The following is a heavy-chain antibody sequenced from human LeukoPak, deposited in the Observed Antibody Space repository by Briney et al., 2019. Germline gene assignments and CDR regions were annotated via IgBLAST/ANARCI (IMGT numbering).Heavy chain of an antibody. V-gene: IGHV6-1*01. J-gene: IGHJ6*02. CDR2: TYYRSKWNT. CDR3: SRQRSTSTYYFGLDV. Sequence: SQTLSLTCAISGDTVSSNTATWNWIRQSPSRGLEWLGRTYYRSKWNTDYAASVQNRITINPDTSTNQFSLQLKSATPEDTAVYYCSRQRSTSTYYFGLDVWGQGTTVTVSS. CDR1: GDTVSSNTAT. D-gene: IGHD6-6*01.